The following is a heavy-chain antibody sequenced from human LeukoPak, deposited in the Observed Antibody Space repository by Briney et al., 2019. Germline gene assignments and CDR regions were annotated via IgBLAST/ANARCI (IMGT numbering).Heavy chain of an antibody. CDR3: ARGYSYGSQCFDY. D-gene: IGHD5-18*01. J-gene: IGHJ4*02. CDR2: INPNSGGT. V-gene: IGHV1-2*02. Sequence: GTSVKVSCKASGYTFTGYYMHWVRQAPGQGLEWMGWINPNSGGTNYAQKFQGRVTMTRDTSISTAYMELSRLRSDDTAVYYCARGYSYGSQCFDYWGQGTLVTVSS. CDR1: GYTFTGYY.